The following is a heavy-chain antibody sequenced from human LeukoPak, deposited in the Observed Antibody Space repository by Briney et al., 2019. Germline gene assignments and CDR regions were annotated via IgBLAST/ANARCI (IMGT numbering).Heavy chain of an antibody. CDR2: ISSSGSTI. J-gene: IGHJ6*04. V-gene: IGHV3-48*04. CDR3: AELGITMIGGV. D-gene: IGHD3-10*02. Sequence: GGSLRLSCAASGLSFSVFSMTWVRQAPGKGLEWVSYISSSGSTIYYADSVKGRFTISRDNAKNSLYLQMNSLRAEDTAVYYCAELGITMIGGVWGKGTTVTISS. CDR1: GLSFSVFS.